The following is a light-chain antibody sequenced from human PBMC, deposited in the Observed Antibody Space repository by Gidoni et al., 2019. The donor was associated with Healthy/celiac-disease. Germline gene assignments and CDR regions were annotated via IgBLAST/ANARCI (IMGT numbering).Light chain of an antibody. CDR2: DDS. J-gene: IGLJ2*01. V-gene: IGLV3-21*02. CDR3: QVWDSSSDHVV. CDR1: NIGSKS. Sequence: SYVPTQPPPVSLAPGQTARLPCGGNNIGSKSVHWYQQKPGQAPELVVYDDSDRHSGIPERFSGSNSGNTATLTISRVEAGDEADYYWQVWDSSSDHVVFGGGTKLTVL.